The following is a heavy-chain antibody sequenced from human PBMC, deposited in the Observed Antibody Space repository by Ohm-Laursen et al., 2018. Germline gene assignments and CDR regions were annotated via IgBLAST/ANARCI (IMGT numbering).Heavy chain of an antibody. CDR3: TTGIAARPVGY. CDR1: VFTFSNAW. D-gene: IGHD6-6*01. CDR2: IKSKTDGGTT. V-gene: IGHV3-15*01. J-gene: IGHJ4*02. Sequence: SLRLSCSASVFTFSNAWMSWVRQAPGKGLEWVGRIKSKTDGGTTDYAAPVKGRFTISRDDSKNTLYLQMNSLKTEDTAVYYCTTGIAARPVGYWGQGTLVTVSS.